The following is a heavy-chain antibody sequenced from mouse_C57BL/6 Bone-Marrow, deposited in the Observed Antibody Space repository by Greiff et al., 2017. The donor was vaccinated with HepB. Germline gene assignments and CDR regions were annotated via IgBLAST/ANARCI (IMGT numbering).Heavy chain of an antibody. V-gene: IGHV5-9*01. J-gene: IGHJ4*01. CDR1: GFTFSSYT. CDR3: ASQDGYAMGY. CDR2: ISGGGGNT. Sequence: EVKLMESGGGLVKPGGSLKLSCAASGFTFSSYTMSWVRQTPEKRLEWVATISGGGGNTYYPDSVKGRFTISRDNAKNTLYLQMSSMRSEDTALYYCASQDGYAMGYWGQGTSVTVSS. D-gene: IGHD2-3*01.